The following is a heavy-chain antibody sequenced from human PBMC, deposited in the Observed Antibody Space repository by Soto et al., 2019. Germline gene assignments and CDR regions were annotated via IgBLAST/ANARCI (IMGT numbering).Heavy chain of an antibody. Sequence: EVQLLESGGSLVQPGGSLRLSCAASGFTFSSYAMSWVRQAPGMGLEWVSGIIGSGTSTYYADSVKGRFTISRDNSKNTLFLQMYSLRAEDTAVYYCAKGKGLTVSSTNYWGQGTLVTVSA. J-gene: IGHJ4*02. D-gene: IGHD2-2*01. CDR3: AKGKGLTVSSTNY. V-gene: IGHV3-23*01. CDR1: GFTFSSYA. CDR2: IIGSGTST.